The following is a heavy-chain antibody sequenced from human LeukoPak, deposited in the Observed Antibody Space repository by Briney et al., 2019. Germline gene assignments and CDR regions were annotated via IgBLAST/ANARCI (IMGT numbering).Heavy chain of an antibody. Sequence: SETLSLPCTVSVGSISSHYWSWIRPTPGKGLEWIGYISYSGGTNYNPSLKSRVTISVDTSKSQFSLKLTSVTAADTAVYYCARLKDLWFDPWGQGTLVTVSS. CDR2: ISYSGGT. D-gene: IGHD2-15*01. V-gene: IGHV4-59*11. CDR3: ARLKDLWFDP. CDR1: VGSISSHY. J-gene: IGHJ5*02.